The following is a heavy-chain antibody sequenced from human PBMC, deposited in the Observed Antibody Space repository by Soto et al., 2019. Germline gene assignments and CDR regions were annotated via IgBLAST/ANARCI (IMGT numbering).Heavy chain of an antibody. J-gene: IGHJ4*02. V-gene: IGHV1-8*01. CDR3: ARSTNDYGDRH. D-gene: IGHD4-17*01. CDR2: MNPNSGNT. CDR1: GYTFTSYD. Sequence: QVQLVQSGAEVKKPGASVKVSCKASGYTFTSYDINWVRQATGQGLEWMGWMNPNSGNTGYAQKFHGRVTMTRNTSISTAYTELSSMRGEVTAVYYCARSTNDYGDRHWGQGTLVTVSS.